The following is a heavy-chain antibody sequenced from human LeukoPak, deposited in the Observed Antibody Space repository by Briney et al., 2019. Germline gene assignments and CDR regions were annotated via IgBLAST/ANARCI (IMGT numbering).Heavy chain of an antibody. CDR1: GFTFSSYA. V-gene: IGHV3-30*04. CDR3: ARGRAVAGPFDY. CDR2: ISYDGSNK. D-gene: IGHD6-19*01. Sequence: PGGSLRLSCAASGFTFSSYAMHWVSQAPGKGLEWVAVISYDGSNKYYADSVKGRFTISRDNSKNTLYLQMNSLRAEDTAVYYCARGRAVAGPFDYWGQGTLVTVSS. J-gene: IGHJ4*02.